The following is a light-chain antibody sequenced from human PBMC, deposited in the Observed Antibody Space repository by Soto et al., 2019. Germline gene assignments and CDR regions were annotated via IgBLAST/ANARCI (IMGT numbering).Light chain of an antibody. J-gene: IGLJ3*02. CDR3: AAWDDSLNGPV. CDR2: SDN. CDR1: SSNIGSNT. V-gene: IGLV1-44*01. Sequence: QSVLTQPPSASGTPGQRVSISCSGSSSNIGSNTVNWYQQLPGTAPKLLMYSDNQRPSGAPDRFSGSKSGTSASLAISGLQSEDEADYYCAAWDDSLNGPVFGGGTKLTVL.